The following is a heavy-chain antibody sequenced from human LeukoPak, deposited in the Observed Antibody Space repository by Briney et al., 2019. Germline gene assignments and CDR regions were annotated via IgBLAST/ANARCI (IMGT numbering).Heavy chain of an antibody. CDR1: GYTFTGHY. V-gene: IGHV1-2*02. CDR2: INPVIGGT. D-gene: IGHD1-7*01. Sequence: GASVKVSCKTSGYTFTGHYIYWVRQAPGQGLEWVGWINPVIGGTNYAQKFQGRVTMTRDTSISTAYMELTSLRSDDTAVYYCARLNPRGNWNYGITYYYYGMDVWGQGTTVTVSS. CDR3: ARLNPRGNWNYGITYYYYGMDV. J-gene: IGHJ6*02.